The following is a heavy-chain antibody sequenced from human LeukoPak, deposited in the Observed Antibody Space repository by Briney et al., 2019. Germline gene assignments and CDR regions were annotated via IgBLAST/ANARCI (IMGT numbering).Heavy chain of an antibody. J-gene: IGHJ4*02. CDR3: AKFGFWIRGPYDFSK. CDR1: GFTFSDYG. Sequence: PGGSLRLSCAASGFTFSDYGLSWVRQAPGKGLEFVSTINSVGENEHHADSVQGRFIISRDNSKNTLYLEMNSLRAEDTAVYYCAKFGFWIRGPYDFSKWGQGTLVTVSS. V-gene: IGHV3-23*01. D-gene: IGHD3-3*01. CDR2: INSVGENE.